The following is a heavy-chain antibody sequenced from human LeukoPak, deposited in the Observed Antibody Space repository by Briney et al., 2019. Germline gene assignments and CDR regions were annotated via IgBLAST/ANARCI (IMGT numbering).Heavy chain of an antibody. CDR2: IRYDGSNK. J-gene: IGHJ4*02. Sequence: GGSLRLSCAASGFTFNTYGMHWVRQAPGKGLEWVAFIRYDGSNKYYADSVKGRFTISRDNSKNTLYLQMNSLRAEDTAVYYCAKDRRWELLWDLYYWGQGTLVTVSS. D-gene: IGHD1-26*01. CDR1: GFTFNTYG. V-gene: IGHV3-30*02. CDR3: AKDRRWELLWDLYY.